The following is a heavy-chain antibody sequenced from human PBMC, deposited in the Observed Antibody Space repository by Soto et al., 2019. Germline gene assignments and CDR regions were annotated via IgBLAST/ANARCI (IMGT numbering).Heavy chain of an antibody. V-gene: IGHV3-48*03. CDR1: GFTFITYE. CDR2: ITGSCGAI. J-gene: IGHJ6*02. D-gene: IGHD2-2*02. Sequence: EVELVESGGGLVQPGGALRLSGTASGFTFITYEMNWVRRAPGKWLDCVAYITGSCGAIYVADSVKGRFSISRDNAKNELYREMNSLRAEDTAVYYCARVHTEVKPAIIPHYYGMDVWGQGTTVTVSS. CDR3: ARVHTEVKPAIIPHYYGMDV.